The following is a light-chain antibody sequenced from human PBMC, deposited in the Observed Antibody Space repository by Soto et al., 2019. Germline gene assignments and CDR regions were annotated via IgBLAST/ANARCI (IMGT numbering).Light chain of an antibody. CDR2: EGS. V-gene: IGLV2-23*01. CDR1: SSDVGSYNL. Sequence: QSALTQPASVSGSPGQSITISCTGTSSDVGSYNLVSWYQQHPGKAPKLMIYEGSKRPSGVSNRFSGSKSGNTASLTISGLQAEDEADYYCCSYAGSSTYVCGTWTKLTVL. J-gene: IGLJ1*01. CDR3: CSYAGSSTYV.